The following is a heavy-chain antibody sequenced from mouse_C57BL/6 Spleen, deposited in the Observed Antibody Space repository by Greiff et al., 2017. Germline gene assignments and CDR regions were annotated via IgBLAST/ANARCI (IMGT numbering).Heavy chain of an antibody. CDR3: AREYYSNYYAMDY. CDR1: GFTFTSYW. J-gene: IGHJ4*01. CDR2: IYPSDSDT. D-gene: IGHD2-5*01. Sequence: QVPVKQPGAELVRPGSSVKLSCKASGFTFTSYWMDWVKHRPGQGLEWIGNIYPSDSDTHYNQPFTDKATLTVDKSSSTAYMQLSSLTSTDSAVSYCAREYYSNYYAMDYWGQGTSVTVSS. V-gene: IGHV1-61*01.